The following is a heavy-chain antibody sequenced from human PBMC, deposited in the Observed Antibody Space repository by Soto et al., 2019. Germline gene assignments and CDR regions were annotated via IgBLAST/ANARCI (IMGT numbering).Heavy chain of an antibody. J-gene: IGHJ6*02. Sequence: PGGSLRLACGVSGLIFNDYSLNWVRQAPGKGLEWISYISGRSTTLYYADSVKGRFTISRDNAKNSLYLQMNSLRDEDTAVYYCARDGVDHTSFMGAWGQRTTVTDSS. V-gene: IGHV3-48*02. CDR3: ARDGVDHTSFMGA. D-gene: IGHD2-8*01. CDR1: GLIFNDYS. CDR2: ISGRSTTL.